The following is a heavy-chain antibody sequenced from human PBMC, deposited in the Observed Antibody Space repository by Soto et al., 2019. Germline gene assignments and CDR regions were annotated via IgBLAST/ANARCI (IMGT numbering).Heavy chain of an antibody. CDR3: ARDAPYNWNYARYYYYGMDV. V-gene: IGHV3-23*01. CDR2: ISSSGGST. D-gene: IGHD1-7*01. CDR1: GVTFSSYA. Sequence: GGSLRLSCAASGVTFSSYAMSWVRQAPGKGLEWVSVISSSGGSTYYADSVKGRFTISRDTSKTTLYLQMNSLRAEDTAVYYCARDAPYNWNYARYYYYGMDVWGQGTTVTVSS. J-gene: IGHJ6*02.